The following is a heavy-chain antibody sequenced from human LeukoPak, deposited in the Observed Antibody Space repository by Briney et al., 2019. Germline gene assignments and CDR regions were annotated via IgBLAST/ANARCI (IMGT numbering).Heavy chain of an antibody. CDR2: IYSDDST. CDR3: ASGLFYYDSSRIDY. J-gene: IGHJ4*02. CDR1: GFIVSSNY. D-gene: IGHD3-22*01. Sequence: GGSLRLSCAASGFIVSSNYMSWVRQAPGRGLEGVSVIYSDDSTYFADSVKGRFTISRDNSKNTLYLQMNSLRAEDTAVYYCASGLFYYDSSRIDYWGQGTLVTVSS. V-gene: IGHV3-53*01.